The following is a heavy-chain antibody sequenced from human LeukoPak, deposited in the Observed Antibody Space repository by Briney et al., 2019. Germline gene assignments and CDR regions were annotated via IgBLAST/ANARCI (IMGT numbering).Heavy chain of an antibody. CDR2: VNLNSCAT. CDR1: GYTFSDYS. J-gene: IGHJ4*02. CDR3: ARGGSGSGYLYYFDY. D-gene: IGHD3-10*01. Sequence: ASVKVSCKPSGYTFSDYSIHWLRQAPGQGLDGMGRVNLNSCATSYAQNFQGRVTMTRDTPIRTASLELTGLTSDDTAVYYCARGGSGSGYLYYFDYWGQGTLVSVSS. V-gene: IGHV1-2*06.